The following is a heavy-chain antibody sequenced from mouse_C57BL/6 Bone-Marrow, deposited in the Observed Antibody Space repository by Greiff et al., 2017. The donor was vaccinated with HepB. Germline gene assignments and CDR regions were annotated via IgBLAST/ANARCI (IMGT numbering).Heavy chain of an antibody. CDR3: ARTRGFAY. J-gene: IGHJ3*01. CDR1: GFTFSSYG. CDR2: ISSGGSYT. V-gene: IGHV5-6*01. Sequence: EVKVVESGGDLVKPGGSLKLSCAASGFTFSSYGMSWVRQTPDKRLEWVATISSGGSYTYYPDSVKGRFTISRDNAKNTLYLQMSSLKSEDTAMYYCARTRGFAYWGQGTLVTVSA.